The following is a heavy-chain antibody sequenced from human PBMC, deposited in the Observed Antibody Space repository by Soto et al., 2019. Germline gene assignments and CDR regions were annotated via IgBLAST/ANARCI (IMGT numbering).Heavy chain of an antibody. V-gene: IGHV3-23*01. CDR1: GFTFSSYA. Sequence: SGGSLRLSCAASGFTFSSYAMSWVRQAPGKGLEWVSAISGSGGSTYYADSVKGRFTISRDNSKNTLYLQMNSLRAEDTAVYYCAKDIQAGDDSSGYYYEVYFQHWGQGTLVTVSS. D-gene: IGHD3-22*01. CDR2: ISGSGGST. CDR3: AKDIQAGDDSSGYYYEVYFQH. J-gene: IGHJ1*01.